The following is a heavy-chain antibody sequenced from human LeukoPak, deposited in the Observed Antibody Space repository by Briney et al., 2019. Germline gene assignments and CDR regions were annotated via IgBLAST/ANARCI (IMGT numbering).Heavy chain of an antibody. CDR3: ASSSWYLRFDY. CDR1: GGSFSGYY. CDR2: INHSGST. V-gene: IGHV4-34*01. D-gene: IGHD6-13*01. Sequence: SETLSLTCAVYGGSFSGYYWSWIRQPPGKGLEWIGEINHSGSTNYNPSLKSRVTISVDTSKNQFSLKLSSVTAADTAVYYCASSSWYLRFDYWGQGTLVTVSS. J-gene: IGHJ4*02.